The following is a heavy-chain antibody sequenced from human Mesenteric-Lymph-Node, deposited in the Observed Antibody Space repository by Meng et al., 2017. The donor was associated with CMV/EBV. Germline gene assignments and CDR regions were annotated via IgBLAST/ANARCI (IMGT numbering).Heavy chain of an antibody. J-gene: IGHJ4*02. Sequence: SETLSLTCTVSGGSISSSSYYWGWIRQPPGTGLEWIGSIYYSGSAYYNPSLKSRVTISVDTSKNQFSLKLTSVTAADTAVYYCAKDGGGDGYYRLDYWGQGTLVTVSS. V-gene: IGHV4-39*07. CDR3: AKDGGGDGYYRLDY. CDR1: GGSISSSSYY. CDR2: IYYSGSA. D-gene: IGHD3-22*01.